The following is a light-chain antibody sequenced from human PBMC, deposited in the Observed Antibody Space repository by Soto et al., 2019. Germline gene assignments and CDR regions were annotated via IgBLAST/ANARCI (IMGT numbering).Light chain of an antibody. CDR2: AAS. J-gene: IGKJ4*01. Sequence: DIQLTQSPPFLSASLGDRVTITCRASQGISSYLAWYQQKPGKAPKLLIYAASTLQSGVPSRFSGSGSGTEFTLTISSLQPEDFATYYCQQLNSYPLTFGGGTKVDIK. V-gene: IGKV1-9*01. CDR1: QGISSY. CDR3: QQLNSYPLT.